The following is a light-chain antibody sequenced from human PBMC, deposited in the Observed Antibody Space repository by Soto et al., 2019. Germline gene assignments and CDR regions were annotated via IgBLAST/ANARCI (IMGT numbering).Light chain of an antibody. Sequence: EIVMTQSPATLSVSPGERATLSCRASQSVSSNLAWYQQKPGQAPRLLIYGASTRATGIPARFSGSGSGTEFTPTISSPQSEAFAVYYCQQYNNWPSTVGQGTKVEIQ. CDR3: QQYNNWPST. V-gene: IGKV3-15*01. CDR2: GAS. J-gene: IGKJ1*01. CDR1: QSVSSN.